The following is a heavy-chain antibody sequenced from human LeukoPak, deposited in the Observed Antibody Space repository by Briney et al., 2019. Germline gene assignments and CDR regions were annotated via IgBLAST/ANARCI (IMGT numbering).Heavy chain of an antibody. CDR1: GFTVSSNY. Sequence: GRSLRLSCAASGFTVSSNYMSWVRQAPGKGLEWVSLIYSGGDTYYADSVKGRFTISRDNSKNTLYLQMNSLRAEDTAVYYCARDNYYDTSAFDIWGQGTMVTVSS. D-gene: IGHD3-22*01. CDR3: ARDNYYDTSAFDI. CDR2: IYSGGDT. V-gene: IGHV3-53*01. J-gene: IGHJ3*02.